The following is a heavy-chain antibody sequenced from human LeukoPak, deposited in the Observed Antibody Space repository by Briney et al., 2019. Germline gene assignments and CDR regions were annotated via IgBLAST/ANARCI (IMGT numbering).Heavy chain of an antibody. D-gene: IGHD3-22*01. J-gene: IGHJ6*03. Sequence: GGSLRLSCAASGFTFSSYSINWVRQAPGKGLEWVSYISSSSSTIYYADSVKGRFTISRDNARNSLYLQMNSLRAEDTAVYYCARSVVVINYYYYYYMDVWGKGTTVTVSS. CDR3: ARSVVVINYYYYYYMDV. CDR2: ISSSSSTI. V-gene: IGHV3-48*01. CDR1: GFTFSSYS.